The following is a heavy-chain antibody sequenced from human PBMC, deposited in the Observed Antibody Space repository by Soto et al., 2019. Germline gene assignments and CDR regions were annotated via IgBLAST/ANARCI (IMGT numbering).Heavy chain of an antibody. J-gene: IGHJ3*02. D-gene: IGHD2-8*01. CDR3: ARDGRSGVFSASDAFDI. Sequence: ETLSRTCTVSGGSISSYYWSWIRQPPGKGLEWIGYIYYSGSTNYNPSLKSRVTISVDTSKNQSSLKLSSVTAADTAVYYCARDGRSGVFSASDAFDIWGQGTMVTV. CDR2: IYYSGST. CDR1: GGSISSYY. V-gene: IGHV4-59*01.